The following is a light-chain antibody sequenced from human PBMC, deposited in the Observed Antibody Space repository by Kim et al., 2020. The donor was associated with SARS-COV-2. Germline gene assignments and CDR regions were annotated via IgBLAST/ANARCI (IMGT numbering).Light chain of an antibody. CDR2: GKN. V-gene: IGLV3-19*01. J-gene: IGLJ2*01. CDR1: SLRSYY. Sequence: SSELTQDPAVSVALGQTVRITCQGDSLRSYYASWYQQKPGQAPVLVIYGKNNRPSGIPDRFSGSSSGNTASLTITGAQAEDEADYYCNSRDSSAKGVFGG. CDR3: NSRDSSAKGV.